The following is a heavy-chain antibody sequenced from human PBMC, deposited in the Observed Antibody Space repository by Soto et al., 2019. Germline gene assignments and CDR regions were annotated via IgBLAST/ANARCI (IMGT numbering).Heavy chain of an antibody. CDR2: ISYDGSNK. CDR3: AKGYGYYYDSSFDY. V-gene: IGHV3-30*18. Sequence: PGGSLRLSCAASGFTFSSYGMHWVRQAPGKGLEWVAVISYDGSNKYYADSVKGRFTISRDNSKNTLYLQMNSLRAEDTAVYYCAKGYGYYYDSSFDYWGQGTLVTVSS. CDR1: GFTFSSYG. J-gene: IGHJ4*02. D-gene: IGHD3-22*01.